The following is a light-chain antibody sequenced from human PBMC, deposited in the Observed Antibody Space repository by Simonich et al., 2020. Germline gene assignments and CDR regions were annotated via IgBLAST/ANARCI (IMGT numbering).Light chain of an antibody. V-gene: IGLV2-14*01. Sequence: QSALTHPASVSGSPGQTITLSCTGTRSDVSGYHYVSWYQQHPGKAPKLLIYDVSTRPSGVSIRFSGSKSGNTASLTISGLQAEDEADYYCSSYTSSSTLVFGGGTKLTVL. CDR3: SSYTSSSTLV. J-gene: IGLJ2*01. CDR2: DVS. CDR1: RSDVSGYHY.